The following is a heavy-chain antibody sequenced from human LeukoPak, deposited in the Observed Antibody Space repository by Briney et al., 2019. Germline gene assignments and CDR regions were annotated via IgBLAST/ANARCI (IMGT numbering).Heavy chain of an antibody. CDR1: GGSISSYY. Sequence: PSETLSLTCTVSGGSISSYYWSWIRQPPGKGLEWIGYIYYSGSTNYNPSLKSRVTISVDTSKNQFSLKLSSVTAADTAVYYCARSQALFDWLLRDGMDVWGQGTTVTVSS. CDR3: ARSQALFDWLLRDGMDV. J-gene: IGHJ6*02. V-gene: IGHV4-59*08. D-gene: IGHD3-9*01. CDR2: IYYSGST.